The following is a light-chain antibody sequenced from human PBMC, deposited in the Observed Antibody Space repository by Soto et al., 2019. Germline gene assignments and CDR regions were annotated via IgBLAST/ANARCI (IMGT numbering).Light chain of an antibody. J-gene: IGKJ1*01. CDR3: QQYNSYWT. CDR1: QSIGSW. CDR2: KAS. V-gene: IGKV1-5*03. Sequence: DIQLTQSPSTLSASVGDRVTITCRASQSIGSWLAWYQQRPGKAPKLLIYKASSLESGVPSRFNGSGSGTEFTLTISSLQPDDFATYYCQQYNSYWTFGQGTKVEIK.